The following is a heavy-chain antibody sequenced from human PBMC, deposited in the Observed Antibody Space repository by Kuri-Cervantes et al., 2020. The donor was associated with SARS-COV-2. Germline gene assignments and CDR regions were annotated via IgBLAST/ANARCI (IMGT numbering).Heavy chain of an antibody. D-gene: IGHD3-10*01. J-gene: IGHJ6*03. V-gene: IGHV1-18*01. CDR1: GYTFTSYG. CDR2: ISAYNGNT. Sequence: ASVKVSCKASGYTFTSYGISWVRRAPGQGLEWMGWISAYNGNTNYAQKLQGRVTMTTDTSTSTAYMGLRSLRSDDTAVYYCARGVRGRGKYYYGSGSFPHPPYYMDVWGKGTTVTVSS. CDR3: ARGVRGRGKYYYGSGSFPHPPYYMDV.